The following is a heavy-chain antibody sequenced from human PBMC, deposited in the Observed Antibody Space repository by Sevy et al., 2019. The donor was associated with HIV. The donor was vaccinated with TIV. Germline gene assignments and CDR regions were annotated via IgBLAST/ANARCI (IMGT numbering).Heavy chain of an antibody. Sequence: GGSLRLSCAASGFNVNSNYMSWVRQAPGKGLEWVSVIYSGGSTYYADSVKGRFIISRDNSKNTGYLQMNSLRAEDTAVYYCARERSGAYERYFYGMDVWGQGTTVTVSS. CDR1: GFNVNSNY. CDR3: ARERSGAYERYFYGMDV. CDR2: IYSGGST. D-gene: IGHD6-19*01. J-gene: IGHJ6*02. V-gene: IGHV3-53*01.